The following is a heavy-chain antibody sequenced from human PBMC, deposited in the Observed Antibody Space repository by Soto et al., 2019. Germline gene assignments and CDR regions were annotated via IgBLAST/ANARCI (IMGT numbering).Heavy chain of an antibody. J-gene: IGHJ4*02. D-gene: IGHD2-2*01. Sequence: QVQLQQWGAGLLKPSETLSLTCGVSGGSLSGYYWSWIRQPPGKGLEWIGEINHNGITNYNPSLKSRVTLSRDMSKNKFSLTLTSVTAADTALYFCAREGVVPAGPLYYFDFWDQGNLVTVSS. V-gene: IGHV4-34*01. CDR1: GGSLSGYY. CDR3: AREGVVPAGPLYYFDF. CDR2: INHNGIT.